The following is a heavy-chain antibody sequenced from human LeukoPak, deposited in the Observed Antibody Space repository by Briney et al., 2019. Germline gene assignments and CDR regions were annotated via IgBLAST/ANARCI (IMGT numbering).Heavy chain of an antibody. D-gene: IGHD3-22*01. CDR3: ARDRYYYDSSGNFDY. V-gene: IGHV1-18*01. Sequence: ASVKVSCKASGYTFTSYGISWVRQAPGHGLEWMGWISAYNGNTNYAQKLQGRVTMTTDTSTSTAYMELRSLRSDDTAVYYCARDRYYYDSSGNFDYWGQGTLVTVSS. CDR1: GYTFTSYG. CDR2: ISAYNGNT. J-gene: IGHJ4*02.